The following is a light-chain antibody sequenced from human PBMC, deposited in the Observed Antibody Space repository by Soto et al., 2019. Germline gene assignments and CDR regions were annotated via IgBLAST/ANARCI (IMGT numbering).Light chain of an antibody. CDR1: ENISRH. CDR3: QQTYTTLSIT. J-gene: IGKJ5*01. CDR2: AAS. V-gene: IGKV1-39*01. Sequence: DIQMTQSPSSLSGSVGDRVTITCRASENISRHLNWYQQKPGKAPKLLIYAASSLQNGVPSRFRGGGSGTDFALTISNLQPEDFATYYCQQTYTTLSITLVHGTRLESK.